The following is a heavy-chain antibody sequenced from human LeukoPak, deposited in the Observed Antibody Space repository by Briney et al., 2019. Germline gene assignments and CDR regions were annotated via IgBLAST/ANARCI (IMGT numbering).Heavy chain of an antibody. V-gene: IGHV4-59*01. CDR1: GGSISSYY. CDR2: IYYSGST. Sequence: SETLSLTCTVSGGSISSYYWSWIRQPPGKGLEWIGYIYYSGSTNYNPSLKSRVTISVDTSKNQFSLKLSSVTAADTAVYYCARVVTMVRGVTVSWWFDPWGQGTLVTVSS. D-gene: IGHD3-10*01. CDR3: ARVVTMVRGVTVSWWFDP. J-gene: IGHJ5*02.